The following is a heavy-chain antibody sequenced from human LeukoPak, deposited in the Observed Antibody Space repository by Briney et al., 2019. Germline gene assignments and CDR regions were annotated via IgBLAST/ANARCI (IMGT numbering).Heavy chain of an antibody. CDR1: GGSISSSSYY. J-gene: IGHJ6*03. Sequence: ASETLSLTCTVSGGSISSSSYYWGWIRQPPGKGLEWIGSIYYSGSTYYNPSLKSRVTISVDTSKNQFSLKLSSVTAADTAVYYCARERSGYCSSTSCYSYMDVWGKGTTVTVSS. D-gene: IGHD2-2*01. V-gene: IGHV4-39*02. CDR2: IYYSGST. CDR3: ARERSGYCSSTSCYSYMDV.